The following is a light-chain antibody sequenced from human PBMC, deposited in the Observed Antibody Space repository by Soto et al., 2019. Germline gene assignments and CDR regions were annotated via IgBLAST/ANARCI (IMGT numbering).Light chain of an antibody. CDR3: YSYARSYTFLV. CDR1: SSDVGGYNY. CDR2: DVS. J-gene: IGLJ2*01. V-gene: IGLV2-11*01. Sequence: QSALTQPRSVSGSPGQSVTISCTGTSSDVGGYNYVSWYQQHPGRAPKLMIYDVSKRPSGVLDRFSGSKSGNTASLTISGLQVEDEADYHCYSYARSYTFLVFGGGTKLTVL.